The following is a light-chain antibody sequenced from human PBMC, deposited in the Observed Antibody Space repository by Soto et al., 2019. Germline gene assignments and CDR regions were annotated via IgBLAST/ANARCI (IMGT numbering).Light chain of an antibody. CDR2: DDN. V-gene: IGLV2-11*01. Sequence: QSALTQPRSVSGSPGQSVTISCTGTSSDVGGFNSVSWYQQHPGKAPKLMIYDDNKRPSGVPDRFSGSKSGSTASLTISGLQAEDEADYYCCSLTTSHTYVFGSGTKVTVL. CDR3: CSLTTSHTYV. J-gene: IGLJ1*01. CDR1: SSDVGGFNS.